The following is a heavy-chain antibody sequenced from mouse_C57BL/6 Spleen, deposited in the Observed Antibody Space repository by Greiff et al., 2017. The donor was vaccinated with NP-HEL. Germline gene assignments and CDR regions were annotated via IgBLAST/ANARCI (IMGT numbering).Heavy chain of an antibody. D-gene: IGHD3-2*02. CDR1: GYTFTSYW. Sequence: QVQLQQPGAELVKPGASVKMSCKASGYTFTSYWITWVKQRPGQGLEWIGDIYPGSGSTNYNEKFKSKATLTVDPSSSTAYMQLSSLTSEDSAVYYGARSPTLPSYSSGPYAMDYWGQGTSVTVSS. CDR2: IYPGSGST. CDR3: ARSPTLPSYSSGPYAMDY. V-gene: IGHV1-55*01. J-gene: IGHJ4*01.